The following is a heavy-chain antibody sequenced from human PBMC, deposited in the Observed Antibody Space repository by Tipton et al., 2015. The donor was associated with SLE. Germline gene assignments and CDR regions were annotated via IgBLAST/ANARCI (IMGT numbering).Heavy chain of an antibody. D-gene: IGHD1-1*01. CDR1: GDSVSSNSAA. CDR2: TYYRSKWYN. V-gene: IGHV6-1*01. J-gene: IGHJ4*02. Sequence: GLVKPSQTLSLTCAISGDSVSSNSAAWNWIRQSPSRGLEWLGRTYYRSKWYNDYAVSVKSRITINPDTSKNQFSLKLSSVTAADTAVYYCARGGGELDDFDYWGQGTLVTVSS. CDR3: ARGGGELDDFDY.